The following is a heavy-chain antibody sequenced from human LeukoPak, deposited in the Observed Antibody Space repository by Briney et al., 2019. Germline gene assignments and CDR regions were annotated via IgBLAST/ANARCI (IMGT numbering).Heavy chain of an antibody. CDR1: GYTFTSYD. CDR2: MNPNSGNT. V-gene: IGHV1-8*01. CDR3: ATASDYHSPMFVY. J-gene: IGHJ4*02. D-gene: IGHD4-11*01. Sequence: ASVKVSCKASGYTFTSYDINWVRQATGQGLEWMGWMNPNSGNTGYAQKFQGRATMTRNTSIGTAYMELSSLRSEDTAVYYCATASDYHSPMFVYWGQGTLVTVSS.